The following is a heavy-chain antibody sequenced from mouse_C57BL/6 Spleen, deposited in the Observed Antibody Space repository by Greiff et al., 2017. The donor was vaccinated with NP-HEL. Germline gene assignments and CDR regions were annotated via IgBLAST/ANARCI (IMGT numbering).Heavy chain of an antibody. J-gene: IGHJ1*03. Sequence: QVQLKESGAELARPGASVKLSCKASGYTFTSYGISWVKQRTGQGLEWIGEIYPRSGNTYYNEKFKGKATLTADKSSSTAYMELRSLTSEDSAVYFCAREPIITTVVDWYFDVWGTGTTVTVSS. CDR1: GYTFTSYG. D-gene: IGHD1-1*01. CDR3: AREPIITTVVDWYFDV. V-gene: IGHV1-81*01. CDR2: IYPRSGNT.